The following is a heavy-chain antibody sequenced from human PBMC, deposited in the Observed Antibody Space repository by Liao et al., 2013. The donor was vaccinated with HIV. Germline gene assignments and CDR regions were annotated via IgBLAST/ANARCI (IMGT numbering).Heavy chain of an antibody. Sequence: QVQLQESGPGLVKPSETLSLTCSVSGGHISSSTYYWGWIRQPPGKGLEWIGTFYYSGSTYYQPSLKSRVTISFDTSNNQFSLRLNSVTAADTAVYYCARVRYYYDNAAGGFGVWGQGTMVTVSS. D-gene: IGHD3-22*01. CDR2: FYYSGST. V-gene: IGHV4-39*07. CDR3: ARVRYYYDNAAGGFGV. J-gene: IGHJ3*01. CDR1: GGHISSSTYY.